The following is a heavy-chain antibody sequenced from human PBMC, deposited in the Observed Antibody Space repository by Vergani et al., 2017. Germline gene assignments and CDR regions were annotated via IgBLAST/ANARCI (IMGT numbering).Heavy chain of an antibody. V-gene: IGHV4-34*01. Sequence: QVQLQQWGAGLLKPSETLSLTCAVYGGSFSSYYWSWIRQPPGKGLEWIGEINHSGSTNYNPSLKSRVTISVDTSKNQFSLNLSSVTAADTAVYYCARRVRYCSSTSCSYIDVWGKGTTVTVSS. CDR1: GGSFSSYY. D-gene: IGHD2-2*01. CDR2: INHSGST. J-gene: IGHJ6*03. CDR3: ARRVRYCSSTSCSYIDV.